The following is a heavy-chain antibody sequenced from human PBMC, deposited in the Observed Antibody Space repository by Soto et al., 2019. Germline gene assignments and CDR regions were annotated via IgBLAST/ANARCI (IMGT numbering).Heavy chain of an antibody. V-gene: IGHV3-23*01. Sequence: PGGSLRLSCAASGFTFSSYAMSWVRQAPGKGLEWVSAISGSGGSTYYADSVKGRFTTSRDNSKNTLYLQMNSLRAEDTAVYYCAKDRPIHDYTKKGWDNWFDPWGQGTLVTVSS. J-gene: IGHJ5*02. CDR2: ISGSGGST. D-gene: IGHD4-4*01. CDR3: AKDRPIHDYTKKGWDNWFDP. CDR1: GFTFSSYA.